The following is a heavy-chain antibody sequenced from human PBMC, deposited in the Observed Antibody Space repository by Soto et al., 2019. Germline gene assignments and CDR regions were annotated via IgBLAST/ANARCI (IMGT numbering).Heavy chain of an antibody. CDR1: GDSSTSNSYF. D-gene: IGHD1-1*01. CDR2: IYYSGTT. V-gene: IGHV4-39*01. Sequence: ETLALSCTVSGDSSTSNSYFWAWSRQPPGKGLEWIGSIYYSGTTYYNPSLKSRVTISVDRSKNQFSLKLSSVTAADTAVYYCARAIAIDRYTYYFDYWGQGPLVTVS. CDR3: ARAIAIDRYTYYFDY. J-gene: IGHJ4*02.